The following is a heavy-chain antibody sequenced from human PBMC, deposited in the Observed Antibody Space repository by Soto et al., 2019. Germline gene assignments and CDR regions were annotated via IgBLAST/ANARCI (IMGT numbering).Heavy chain of an antibody. CDR1: GFTFSSYS. Sequence: PGGSLRLSCAASGFTFSSYSMNWVRQAPGKGLEWVSSISSSSSYIYYADSVKGRFTISRDNAKNSLYLQMNSLRAEDTAVYYCARDIEGFEWLRLVDYYGMDVWGQGTTVTVSS. V-gene: IGHV3-21*01. J-gene: IGHJ6*02. D-gene: IGHD5-12*01. CDR3: ARDIEGFEWLRLVDYYGMDV. CDR2: ISSSSSYI.